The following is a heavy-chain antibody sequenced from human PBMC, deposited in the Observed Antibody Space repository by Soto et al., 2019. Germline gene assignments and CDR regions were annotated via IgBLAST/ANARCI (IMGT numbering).Heavy chain of an antibody. CDR2: IYYSGST. J-gene: IGHJ5*02. D-gene: IGHD6-13*01. V-gene: IGHV4-59*01. Sequence: TSETLSLTCTVSGGSISSYYWRWIRQPPGKGLEWIGYIYYSGSTNYNPSLKSRVTISVDTSKNQFSLKLSSVTAADTAVYYCARGPRYSSSWFDPWGQGTLVTVSS. CDR3: ARGPRYSSSWFDP. CDR1: GGSISSYY.